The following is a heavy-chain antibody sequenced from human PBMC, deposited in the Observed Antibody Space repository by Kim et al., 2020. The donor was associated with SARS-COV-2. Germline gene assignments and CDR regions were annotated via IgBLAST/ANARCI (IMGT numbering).Heavy chain of an antibody. Sequence: GGSLRLSCAASGFPFSCCGMHWVRQAPGKGLEWVAVISHEGTNEQYADSVKGRFTISKDISGNTLFLQMNSLRPDDTAVYYCARWAGTGVIGYFLDYWGQGTLVTVSS. D-gene: IGHD6-13*01. CDR3: ARWAGTGVIGYFLDY. J-gene: IGHJ4*02. V-gene: IGHV3-30*03. CDR2: ISHEGTNE. CDR1: GFPFSCCG.